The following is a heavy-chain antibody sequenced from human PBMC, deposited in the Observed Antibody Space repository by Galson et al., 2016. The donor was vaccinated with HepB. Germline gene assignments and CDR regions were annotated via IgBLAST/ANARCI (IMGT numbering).Heavy chain of an antibody. CDR2: INWNGGDT. D-gene: IGHD2/OR15-2a*01. CDR1: GFKIDNYG. J-gene: IGHJ6*03. CDR3: ARAAEYTPYYYFYMDV. Sequence: SLRLSCAASGFKIDNYGMIWVRQGPGKGLEWVSGINWNGGDTGYADSVKGRFTVSRDNAQNALFLQMNSLRADDTALYYWARAAEYTPYYYFYMDVWGKGTTVTVSS. V-gene: IGHV3-20*04.